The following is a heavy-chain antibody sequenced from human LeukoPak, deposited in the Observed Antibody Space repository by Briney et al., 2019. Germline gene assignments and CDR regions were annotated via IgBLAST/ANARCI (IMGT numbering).Heavy chain of an antibody. CDR1: GFTFSSYE. CDR2: IGSSGTTI. V-gene: IGHV3-48*03. J-gene: IGHJ4*02. D-gene: IGHD4-17*01. CDR3: VGDDYGDYVY. Sequence: GGSLRLSCAASGFTFSSYEMNWVRQAPGKGLEWVSYIGSSGTTIYYADSVKGRFTISRDNAKNSLYLQMNSLSAEDTAVYYCVGDDYGDYVYWGQGTLVTVSS.